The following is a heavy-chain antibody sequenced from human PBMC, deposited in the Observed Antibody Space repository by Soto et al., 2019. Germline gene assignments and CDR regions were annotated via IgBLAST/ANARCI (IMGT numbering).Heavy chain of an antibody. CDR2: ISYDGSNK. D-gene: IGHD3-16*01. CDR1: GFIFSGYA. V-gene: IGHV3-30-3*01. J-gene: IGHJ6*02. CDR3: ARGSGGYSYYGVDA. Sequence: QVQLVESGGGVVQPGRSLRLSCAASGFIFSGYAMHWVRQAPGKGLEWVALISYDGSNKYYADSVKGRFTISRDSSKNTMYLQMNSLRPEDTAVFFCARGSGGYSYYGVDAWGQGTTVTVPS.